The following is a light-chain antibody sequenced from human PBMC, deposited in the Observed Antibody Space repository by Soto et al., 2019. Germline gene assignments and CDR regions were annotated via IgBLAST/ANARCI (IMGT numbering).Light chain of an antibody. CDR2: GAS. CDR1: QTVASN. V-gene: IGKV3-15*01. Sequence: VMKTVTLTPSVSPDERVTLSFRPSQTVASNLAWYQQKSGQAPRVVIHGASTRATDSPARFSGSGSGTEFTLTISSLQSEDIRVYYCHQDNTFTQTFA. J-gene: IGKJ1*01. CDR3: HQDNTFTQT.